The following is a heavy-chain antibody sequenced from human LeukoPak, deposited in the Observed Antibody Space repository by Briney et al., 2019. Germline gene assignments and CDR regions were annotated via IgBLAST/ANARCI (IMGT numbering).Heavy chain of an antibody. D-gene: IGHD3-22*01. V-gene: IGHV3-7*01. J-gene: IGHJ4*02. Sequence: GSLRLSCAASGFTFSSYAMSWVRQAPGKGLEWVANIKQDGSEKYYVDSVKGRFTISRDNAKNSLYLQMNSLRAEDTAVYYCARDRYYYDSSGYYPNYDYWGQGTLVTVSS. CDR2: IKQDGSEK. CDR1: GFTFSSYA. CDR3: ARDRYYYDSSGYYPNYDY.